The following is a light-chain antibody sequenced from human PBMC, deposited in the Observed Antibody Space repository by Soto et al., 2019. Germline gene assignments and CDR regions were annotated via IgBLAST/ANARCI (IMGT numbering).Light chain of an antibody. J-gene: IGKJ1*01. CDR3: QQYDSYPWT. CDR2: RAS. Sequence: DMHVTPSAFSLSVSVGDRVTSTCRASQSISTWLAWFQQKPGKAPRLLIYRASSLEGGAPSRFSGSGSGTEFTLTISSLQPDDFATYYCQQYDSYPWTFGQGTKVDIK. CDR1: QSISTW. V-gene: IGKV1-5*03.